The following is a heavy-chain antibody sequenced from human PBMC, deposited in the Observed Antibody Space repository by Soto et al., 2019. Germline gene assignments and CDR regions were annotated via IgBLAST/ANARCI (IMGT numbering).Heavy chain of an antibody. V-gene: IGHV3-11*06. CDR1: GLTFSDYY. Sequence: GSLRLSCAASGLTFSDYYMSWIRQAPGKGLEWVSYISGTSSYTNYADSVKGRFTISRDNAKKSLYLDMSSLRAEDTAVYYCARDRAFCGGDCYPGYFDYWGQGILVTVSS. CDR3: ARDRAFCGGDCYPGYFDY. J-gene: IGHJ4*02. CDR2: ISGTSSYT. D-gene: IGHD2-21*02.